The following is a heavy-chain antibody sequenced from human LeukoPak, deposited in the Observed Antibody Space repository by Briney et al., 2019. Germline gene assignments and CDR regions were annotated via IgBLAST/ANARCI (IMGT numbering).Heavy chain of an antibody. CDR2: INHSGST. Sequence: GSLRLSCAASGFTVSSTYMSWVRQPPGKGLEWIGEINHSGSTNYNPSLKSRVTISVDTSKNQFSLKLSSVTAADTAVYYCARGRYIYGMDVWGQGTTVTVSS. J-gene: IGHJ6*02. CDR3: ARGRYIYGMDV. V-gene: IGHV4-34*01. CDR1: GFTVSSTY. D-gene: IGHD3-16*02.